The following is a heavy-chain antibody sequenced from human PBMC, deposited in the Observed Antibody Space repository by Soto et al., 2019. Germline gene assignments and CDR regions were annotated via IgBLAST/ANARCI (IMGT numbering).Heavy chain of an antibody. CDR3: ARVPDY. J-gene: IGHJ4*02. CDR1: VGSISSGGYS. CDR2: IYHSVST. V-gene: IGHV4-30-2*01. Sequence: QLQLLESGSGLVKPSKTRSLTCAVSVGSISSGGYSWGWIRQPPGKGLEWMGYIYHSVSTYYNPSLKRRVTRSVDRSKNPFSLRLSSVTAADTAVYYCARVPDYWGQGTLVTVSS.